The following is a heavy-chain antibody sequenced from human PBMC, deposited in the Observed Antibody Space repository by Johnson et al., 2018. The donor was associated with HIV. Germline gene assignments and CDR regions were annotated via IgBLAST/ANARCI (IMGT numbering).Heavy chain of an antibody. Sequence: VQLVESGGGVVRPGVSLRLSCAASGFTFDDYGMSWVRQVPGKGLEWVSGISGSGGSTYYAASVKGRFTISRDKSKNTRYLQMNSLRAEDTAVYYCARGSRYTDDYDDVHLLQAFDVWGQGTMVTVSS. CDR2: ISGSGGST. V-gene: IGHV3-20*04. CDR1: GFTFDDYG. CDR3: ARGSRYTDDYDDVHLLQAFDV. J-gene: IGHJ3*01. D-gene: IGHD3-16*01.